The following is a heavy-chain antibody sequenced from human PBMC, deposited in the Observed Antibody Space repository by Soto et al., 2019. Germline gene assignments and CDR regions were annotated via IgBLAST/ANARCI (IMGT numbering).Heavy chain of an antibody. J-gene: IGHJ5*02. CDR2: IYYSGST. D-gene: IGHD6-13*01. CDR3: ARVEGYLLNWFDP. V-gene: IGHV4-59*01. Sequence: VQLQESGPGLVKPSETLSLTCIVSGGSITGSFWTWIRQPPGKGLEWIGYIYYSGSTHYSPSFKSRLTISVDTSKNQFSLRLTSVTAADTAVYYCARVEGYLLNWFDPWGQGTLVTVSS. CDR1: GGSITGSF.